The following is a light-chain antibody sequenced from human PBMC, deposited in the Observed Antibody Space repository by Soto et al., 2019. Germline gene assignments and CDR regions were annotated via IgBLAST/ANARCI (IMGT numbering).Light chain of an antibody. CDR1: QSVSSSY. J-gene: IGKJ3*01. CDR3: QQFRT. V-gene: IGKV3-20*01. Sequence: DIVLTQYPGTLSLSPRERATLSCRASQSVSSSYVAWYQQQPGQAPRLLIHGASSRATGVPDRFSGSGSGTDFTLTISRLEPEDFTVNYCQQFRTFGPGTKVDIK. CDR2: GAS.